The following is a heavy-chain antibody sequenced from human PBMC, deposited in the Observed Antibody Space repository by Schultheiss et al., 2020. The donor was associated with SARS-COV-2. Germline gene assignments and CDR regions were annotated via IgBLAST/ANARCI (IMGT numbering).Heavy chain of an antibody. CDR3: AKAASSGYYLAD. J-gene: IGHJ4*02. CDR1: GFTFDDYG. Sequence: GGSLRLSCAASGFTFDDYGMSWVRQGPGKGLEWVSGISRNGGSTGYADSVKGRFTISRDNSKNSLYLQMNSLRTEDTALYYCAKAASSGYYLADWGQGTLVTVSS. D-gene: IGHD3-22*01. CDR2: ISRNGGST. V-gene: IGHV3-20*04.